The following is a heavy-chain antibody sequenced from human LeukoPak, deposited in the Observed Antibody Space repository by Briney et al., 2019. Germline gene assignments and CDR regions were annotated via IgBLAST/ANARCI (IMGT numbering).Heavy chain of an antibody. CDR2: IWSDGSNK. V-gene: IGHV3-33*01. CDR3: ARDKGTTCIDN. Sequence: GGSLRLSCAASGITFSTSGMHWVRQAPGKGLEWVAFIWSDGSNKYHADSVKGRFTISRDNSKDTLYLQMNSLRAEDTAVYYCARDKGTTCIDNWGQGALVTVSS. J-gene: IGHJ4*02. D-gene: IGHD4-17*01. CDR1: GITFSTSG.